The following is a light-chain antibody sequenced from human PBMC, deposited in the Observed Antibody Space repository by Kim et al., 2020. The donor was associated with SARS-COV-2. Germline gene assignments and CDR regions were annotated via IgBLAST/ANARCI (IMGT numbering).Light chain of an antibody. CDR2: GAS. CDR1: QSVSSGY. Sequence: LSPGERATLSCRASQSVSSGYLAGYQQKPGQAPRLLIYGASSRATGIPDRFSGSGSGTDFTLTISRLEPEDFAVYYCQQYGSSRTFGQGTKVEIK. V-gene: IGKV3-20*01. J-gene: IGKJ1*01. CDR3: QQYGSSRT.